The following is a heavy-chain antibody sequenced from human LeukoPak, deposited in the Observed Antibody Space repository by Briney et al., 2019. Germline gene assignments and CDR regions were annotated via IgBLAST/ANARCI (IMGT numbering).Heavy chain of an antibody. V-gene: IGHV4-39*07. J-gene: IGHJ4*02. CDR1: GGSISSGGYY. CDR3: ARISGYFDY. CDR2: IYHSGST. D-gene: IGHD1-26*01. Sequence: SETLSLTCTVSGGSISSGGYYWSWVRQPPGKGLEWIGEIYHSGSTNYNPSLKSRVTISVDKSKNQFSLKLSSVTAADTAVYYCARISGYFDYWGQGTLVTVSS.